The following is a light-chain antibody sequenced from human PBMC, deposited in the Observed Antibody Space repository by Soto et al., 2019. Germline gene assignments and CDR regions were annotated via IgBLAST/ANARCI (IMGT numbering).Light chain of an antibody. CDR2: GNN. CDR3: KSYDTGPRGV. V-gene: IGLV1-40*01. Sequence: QSVLTQPPSVSGAPGQRVTISCTGSSSNIGAGYDVHWYQQLPGTAPKLLIYGNNNRPSGVPDRFSGSKSGTSASLAITGLQAEDEADYSCKSYDTGPRGVFGTGPRSTS. CDR1: SSNIGAGYD. J-gene: IGLJ1*01.